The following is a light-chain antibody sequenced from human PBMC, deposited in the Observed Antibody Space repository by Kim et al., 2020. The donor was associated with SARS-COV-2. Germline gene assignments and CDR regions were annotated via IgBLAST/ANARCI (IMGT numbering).Light chain of an antibody. V-gene: IGLV2-14*03. J-gene: IGLJ2*01. Sequence: QSALTQPASMSGSPGQSITISCTGTNNDVGAYHSVSWYQQHPGKSPRLMIYDVTKRPSGVSSRFSASKSANTASLTISGLQTDDEAVYFCSSYATSGTLIFGGGTQLTVL. CDR3: SSYATSGTLI. CDR1: NNDVGAYHS. CDR2: DVT.